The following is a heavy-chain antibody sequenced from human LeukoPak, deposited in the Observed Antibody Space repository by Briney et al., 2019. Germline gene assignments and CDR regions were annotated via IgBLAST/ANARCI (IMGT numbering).Heavy chain of an antibody. CDR3: ARGRIFKKCCSSTSCPQRGYFDY. CDR2: INHSGST. Sequence: SETLSLTCAVYGGSFSGYYWSWIRQPPGKGLEWIGEINHSGSTNYNPSLKSRVTISVDTSKNQFSLKLSSVTAADTAVYYCARGRIFKKCCSSTSCPQRGYFDYWGQGTLVTVSS. J-gene: IGHJ4*02. CDR1: GGSFSGYY. V-gene: IGHV4-34*01. D-gene: IGHD2-2*01.